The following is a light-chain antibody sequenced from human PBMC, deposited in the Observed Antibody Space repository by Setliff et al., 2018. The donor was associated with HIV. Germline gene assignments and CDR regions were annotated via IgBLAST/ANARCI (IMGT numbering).Light chain of an antibody. Sequence: QSALTQPASVSGSPGQSITISCTGTSSDVGTYNLVSWYQQHPGKAPKLMIYEDSKRPSGVSNRFSGSKSGNTASLKISGLQAEDEADYYCCSYADSTAPVVFGGGTKSPS. CDR3: CSYADSTAPVV. V-gene: IGLV2-23*01. CDR2: EDS. CDR1: SSDVGTYNL. J-gene: IGLJ2*01.